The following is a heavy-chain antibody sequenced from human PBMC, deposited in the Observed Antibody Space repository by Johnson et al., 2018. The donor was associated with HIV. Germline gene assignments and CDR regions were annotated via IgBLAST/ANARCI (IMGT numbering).Heavy chain of an antibody. V-gene: IGHV3-30*02. CDR3: AKEGVSGSYYDAFDL. J-gene: IGHJ3*01. D-gene: IGHD1-26*01. Sequence: QVQLVESGGGVVQPWGSLRLSCAASGFTFSSYGMHWVRQAPGKALEWVAFIRYDGSNKYYADSVKGRFTISRDISKNTLFLQMNSLRHEDTAMYYCAKEGVSGSYYDAFDLWGQGTMVTVSS. CDR2: IRYDGSNK. CDR1: GFTFSSYG.